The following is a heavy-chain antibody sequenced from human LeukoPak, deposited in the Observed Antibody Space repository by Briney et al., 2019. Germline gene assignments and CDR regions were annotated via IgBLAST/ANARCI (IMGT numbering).Heavy chain of an antibody. CDR1: GFTFSSYA. CDR3: ARGNDFWSGYYFDY. J-gene: IGHJ4*02. Sequence: PGGSLRLSCAASGFTFSSYAMSWVRQAPGKGLEWVSSISSSSYIYYADSVKGRFTISRDNAKNSLYLQMNSLRAEDTAVYYCARGNDFWSGYYFDYWGQGTLVTVSS. V-gene: IGHV3-21*01. CDR2: ISSSSYI. D-gene: IGHD3-3*01.